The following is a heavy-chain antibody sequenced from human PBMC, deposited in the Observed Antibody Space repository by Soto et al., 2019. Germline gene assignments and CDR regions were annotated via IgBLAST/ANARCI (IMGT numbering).Heavy chain of an antibody. CDR3: ARSPVTGYSSSWYPY. CDR2: INSDGSST. V-gene: IGHV3-74*01. J-gene: IGHJ4*02. Sequence: XVSLGLSCAASGFTFSSYWMHWVRQAPGKGLVWVSRINSDGSSTSYADSVKGRFTISRDNAKNTLYLQMNSLRAEDTAVYYCARSPVTGYSSSWYPYWGQGTLVTVSS. D-gene: IGHD6-13*01. CDR1: GFTFSSYW.